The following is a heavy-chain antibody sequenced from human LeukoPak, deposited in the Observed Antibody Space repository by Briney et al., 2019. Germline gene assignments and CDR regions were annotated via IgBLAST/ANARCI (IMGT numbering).Heavy chain of an antibody. V-gene: IGHV3-33*01. CDR3: ARVIGGYYPHKHFDY. Sequence: GGSLRLSCAASGFTFSSYGMHWVRQAPGKGLEWVAVIWYDGSNKYYADSVKGRFTISRDNAKNSLYLQMNSLRAEDTAVYYCARVIGGYYPHKHFDYWGQGTLVTVSS. J-gene: IGHJ4*02. D-gene: IGHD1-26*01. CDR2: IWYDGSNK. CDR1: GFTFSSYG.